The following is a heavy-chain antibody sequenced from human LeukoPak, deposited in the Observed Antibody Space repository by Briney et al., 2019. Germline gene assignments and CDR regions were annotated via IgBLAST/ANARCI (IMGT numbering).Heavy chain of an antibody. Sequence: GGSLRLSCAASGFTFSSYAMSWVRQAPGKGLEWVSAISGSGGSTYYADSVKGRFTISRDNSKNSLYLQMNSLRAEDTAVYYCARDRRSGPYHFDYWGQGTLVTVSS. J-gene: IGHJ4*02. CDR1: GFTFSSYA. CDR2: ISGSGGST. CDR3: ARDRRSGPYHFDY. V-gene: IGHV3-23*01. D-gene: IGHD3-3*01.